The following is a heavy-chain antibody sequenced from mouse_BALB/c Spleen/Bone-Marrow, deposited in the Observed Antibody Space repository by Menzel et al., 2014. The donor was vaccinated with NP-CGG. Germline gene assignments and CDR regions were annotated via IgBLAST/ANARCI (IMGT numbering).Heavy chain of an antibody. CDR3: ANYYYGSSLFAY. D-gene: IGHD1-1*01. V-gene: IGHV14-3*02. J-gene: IGHJ3*01. Sequence: DVKLVESGAELVKPGASVKLSCTASGFNIKDTYMHWVKQRPEQGLEWIGRIDPANGNTKYDPKFQGKATITADTSSNTAYLQLSSLTSEDTAVYYCANYYYGSSLFAYWDQGTLVTVSA. CDR1: GFNIKDTY. CDR2: IDPANGNT.